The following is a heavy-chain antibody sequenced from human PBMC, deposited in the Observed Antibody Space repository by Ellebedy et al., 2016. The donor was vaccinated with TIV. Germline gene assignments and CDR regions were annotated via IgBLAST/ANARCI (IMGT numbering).Heavy chain of an antibody. V-gene: IGHV3-7*03. Sequence: GESLKISXAASGFTFSSYWMSWVRQAPGKGLEWVANIKQDGSEKYYVDSVKGRFTISRDNAKNSLYLQMNSLRAEDTAVYYCARRREIDIVVAAYSTLYWYFDLWGRGTLVTVSS. CDR2: IKQDGSEK. CDR1: GFTFSSYW. D-gene: IGHD2-21*01. CDR3: ARRREIDIVVAAYSTLYWYFDL. J-gene: IGHJ2*01.